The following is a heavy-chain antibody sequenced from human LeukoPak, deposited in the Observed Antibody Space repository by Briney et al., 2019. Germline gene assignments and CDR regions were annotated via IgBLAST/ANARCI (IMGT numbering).Heavy chain of an antibody. Sequence: GGSLRLSCAASGFTFSIYAMSWVRQAPGKGLEWVSAISGSGGSTYYADSVKGRFTISRDNSKNTLYLQMNSLRAEDTAVYYCAKDQTGYSSSWYGGVDYWGQGTLVTVSS. V-gene: IGHV3-23*01. CDR3: AKDQTGYSSSWYGGVDY. CDR2: ISGSGGST. CDR1: GFTFSIYA. J-gene: IGHJ4*02. D-gene: IGHD6-13*01.